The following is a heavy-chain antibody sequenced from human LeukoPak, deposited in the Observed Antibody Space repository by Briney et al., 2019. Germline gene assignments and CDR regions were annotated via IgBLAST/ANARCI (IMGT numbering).Heavy chain of an antibody. CDR2: INENGSEK. CDR1: GFTFTGYW. Sequence: PGGPLRFPCAAPGFTFTGYWMSGVRQAPGKGLEGVANINENGSEKKYLDSVKGRFTISRDNARNFVYLQLNSLRAEDTAIYYCARDEKDGPLWYWGQGILVFVSS. V-gene: IGHV3-7*01. J-gene: IGHJ4*02. D-gene: IGHD2-15*01. CDR3: ARDEKDGPLWY.